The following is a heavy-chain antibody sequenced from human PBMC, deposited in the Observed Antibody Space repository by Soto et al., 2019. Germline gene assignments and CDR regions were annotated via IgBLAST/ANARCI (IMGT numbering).Heavy chain of an antibody. D-gene: IGHD4-17*01. Sequence: ASVKVSCKASGGTFSSYAISWVRQAPGQGLEWMGGIIPIFGTANYAQKFQGRVTITADESTSTAYMELSSLRSEDTAVYYCARGHDYGEPDFDYWGQGTLVTVSS. CDR2: IIPIFGTA. CDR1: GGTFSSYA. CDR3: ARGHDYGEPDFDY. J-gene: IGHJ4*02. V-gene: IGHV1-69*13.